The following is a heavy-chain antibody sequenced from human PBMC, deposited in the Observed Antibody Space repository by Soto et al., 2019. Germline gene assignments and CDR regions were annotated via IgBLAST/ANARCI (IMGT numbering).Heavy chain of an antibody. D-gene: IGHD3-10*01. CDR1: GGSFSAYH. CDR2: INHRGST. Sequence: SETLSLTCAVYGGSFSAYHWSWIRQPPGKGLEWIGEINHRGSTNYNPSLKSRVTISVDTSKNQFSLKLSSVAAADTAMYYCAGGRGVRGTIITTYYYYGMDVWGQGTTVTVSS. CDR3: AGGRGVRGTIITTYYYYGMDV. J-gene: IGHJ6*02. V-gene: IGHV4-34*01.